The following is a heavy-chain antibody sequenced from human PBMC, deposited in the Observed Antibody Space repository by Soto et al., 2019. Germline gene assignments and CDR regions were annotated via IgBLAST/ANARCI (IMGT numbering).Heavy chain of an antibody. Sequence: ASVKVSCKASGYTFTGYYMHWVRQAPGQGLEWMGIINPSGGSTSYAQKFQGRVTMTRDTSTSTVYMELSSLRSEDTAVYYCARGSLGYYYYYGMDVWGQGTTVTVSS. CDR3: ARGSLGYYYYYGMDV. J-gene: IGHJ6*02. CDR1: GYTFTGYY. V-gene: IGHV1-46*01. CDR2: INPSGGST.